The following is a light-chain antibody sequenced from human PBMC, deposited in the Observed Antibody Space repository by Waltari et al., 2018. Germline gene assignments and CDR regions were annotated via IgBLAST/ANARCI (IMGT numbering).Light chain of an antibody. CDR3: QQYYTTPPT. J-gene: IGKJ3*01. V-gene: IGKV4-1*01. CDR2: WAS. Sequence: DIVMTQSPDSLAVSLGERATINCKSSQRVLYRSHNKNFLAWYQQRPGQSPKLLIYWASTRESGVPDRFSGSGSGTDFPLTISSLQAEDVAVYYCQQYYTTPPTFGPGTKVDIK. CDR1: QRVLYRSHNKNF.